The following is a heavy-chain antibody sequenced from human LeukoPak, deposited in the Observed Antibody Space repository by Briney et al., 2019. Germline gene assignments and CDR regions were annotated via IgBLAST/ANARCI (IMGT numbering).Heavy chain of an antibody. D-gene: IGHD2/OR15-2a*01. CDR3: ARSRSFHDAFDI. CDR1: GYTFTGYA. CDR2: ISAYNGNT. Sequence: ASVKVSCKASGYTFTGYAISWVRQAPGQGLEWMGWISAYNGNTNYAQKLQGRVTMTTDTSTSTAYMELRSLRSDDTAVYYCARSRSFHDAFDIWGQGTMVTVSS. J-gene: IGHJ3*02. V-gene: IGHV1-18*01.